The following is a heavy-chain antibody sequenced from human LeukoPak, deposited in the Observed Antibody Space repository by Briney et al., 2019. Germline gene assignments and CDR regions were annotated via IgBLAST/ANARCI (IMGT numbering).Heavy chain of an antibody. V-gene: IGHV4-59*01. Sequence: SETLSLTCTVPGGSISSYYWSWIRQPPGKGLEWIGYIYYSGSTNYNPSLKGRVTISVDTSKNQFSLKLSSVTAADTAVYYCARGQESPDYYDSSVGAFDIWGQGTMVTVSS. CDR2: IYYSGST. J-gene: IGHJ3*02. CDR3: ARGQESPDYYDSSVGAFDI. D-gene: IGHD3-22*01. CDR1: GGSISSYY.